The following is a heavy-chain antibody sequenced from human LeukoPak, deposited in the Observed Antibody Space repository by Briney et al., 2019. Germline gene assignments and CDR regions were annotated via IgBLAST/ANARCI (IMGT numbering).Heavy chain of an antibody. CDR3: AKAGGLDHYYYMDV. CDR1: GFTFSNYA. J-gene: IGHJ6*03. V-gene: IGHV3-23*01. Sequence: PGGSLRLSCVDSGFTFSNYAMNWVRQAPGKGLEWVSAISGSGGNTYYADSAKGRLTISRDNSRNTLFLQINSLRAEDTAVYYCAKAGGLDHYYYMDVWGKGTTVTVSS. CDR2: ISGSGGNT.